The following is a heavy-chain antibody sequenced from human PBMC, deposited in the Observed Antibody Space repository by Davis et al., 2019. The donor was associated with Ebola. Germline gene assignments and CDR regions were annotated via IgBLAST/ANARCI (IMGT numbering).Heavy chain of an antibody. CDR2: IYSGGST. V-gene: IGHV3-53*01. J-gene: IGHJ3*02. Sequence: GESLKISCAASGFTVSSNYMSWVRQAPGKGLEWVSVIYSGGSTYYADSVKGRFTISRDNSKNTLYLQMNSLRAEDTAVYYCARELRYYCSSTSCYFRGAFDIWGQGTMVTVSS. CDR3: ARELRYYCSSTSCYFRGAFDI. CDR1: GFTVSSNY. D-gene: IGHD2-2*01.